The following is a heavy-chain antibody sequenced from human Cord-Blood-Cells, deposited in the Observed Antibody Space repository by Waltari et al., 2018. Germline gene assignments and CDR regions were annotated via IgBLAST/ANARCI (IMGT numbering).Heavy chain of an antibody. D-gene: IGHD2-2*02. CDR3: ARYGIKEVPAAITGGAFDI. J-gene: IGHJ3*02. Sequence: QVQLVQSGAEVKKPGSSVKVACKASGGPFSSHAISWLRQAPGQGLEWMGGIIPIFGTANYAQKFQGRVTITADESTSTAYMELSSLRSEDTAVYYCARYGIKEVPAAITGGAFDIWGQGTMVTVSS. V-gene: IGHV1-69*01. CDR1: GGPFSSHA. CDR2: IIPIFGTA.